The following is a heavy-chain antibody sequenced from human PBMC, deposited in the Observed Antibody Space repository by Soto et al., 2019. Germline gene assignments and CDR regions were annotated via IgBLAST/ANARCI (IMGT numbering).Heavy chain of an antibody. D-gene: IGHD1-26*01. CDR2: LFSSEDF. J-gene: IGHJ4*02. V-gene: IGHV4-59*11. CDR3: AREGGGYRFDY. Sequence: SETLSLTCNVTGASFAVHYWRWIPQPPGKGLEWSGYLFSSEDFKYNPSPKNRLAISIDPPRNQISLRLTAVTAADTAVYYCAREGGGYRFDYWGQGTLVT. CDR1: GASFAVHY.